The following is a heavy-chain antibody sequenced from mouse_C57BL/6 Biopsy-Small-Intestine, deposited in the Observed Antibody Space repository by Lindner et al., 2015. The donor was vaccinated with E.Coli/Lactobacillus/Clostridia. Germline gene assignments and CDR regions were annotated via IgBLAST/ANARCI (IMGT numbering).Heavy chain of an antibody. CDR2: IDPENGNT. Sequence: VQLQESGAELVRPGASVKLSCTASGFNIKDDYMHWVKQRPEQGLEWIGWIDPENGNTEYASKFQGKATVTADTSSNTAYLQLSSLTSEDTAVYYCARAGLAMDYWGQGTSVTVSS. CDR1: GFNIKDDY. J-gene: IGHJ4*01. V-gene: IGHV14-4*01. D-gene: IGHD3-3*01. CDR3: ARAGLAMDY.